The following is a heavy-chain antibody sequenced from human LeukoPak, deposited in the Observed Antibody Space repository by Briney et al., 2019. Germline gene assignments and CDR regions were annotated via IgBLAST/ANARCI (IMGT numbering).Heavy chain of an antibody. D-gene: IGHD3-3*01. V-gene: IGHV4-34*01. Sequence: SETLSLTCAVYGGPFSGYYWSWIRQPPGKGLEWIGEINHSGSTNYNPSLKSRVTISVDTSKNQFSLKLSSVTAADAAVYYCARGFGFSRAFDYWGQGTLVTVSS. CDR1: GGPFSGYY. J-gene: IGHJ4*02. CDR3: ARGFGFSRAFDY. CDR2: INHSGST.